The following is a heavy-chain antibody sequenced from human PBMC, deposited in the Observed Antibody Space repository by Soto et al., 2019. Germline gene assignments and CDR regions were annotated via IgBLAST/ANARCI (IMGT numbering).Heavy chain of an antibody. D-gene: IGHD3-3*01. V-gene: IGHV6-1*01. CDR1: GDSVSSNSAA. Sequence: SQTLSLTCAISGDSVSSNSAAWNWIRQSPSRGLEWLGKTYYRSKWYNDYAVSVKSRITINPDTSKNQFSLQLNSVTPEDTAVYYCARTRVYDSYNYYGMAVWGQGTTVTVSS. CDR2: TYYRSKWYN. CDR3: ARTRVYDSYNYYGMAV. J-gene: IGHJ6*02.